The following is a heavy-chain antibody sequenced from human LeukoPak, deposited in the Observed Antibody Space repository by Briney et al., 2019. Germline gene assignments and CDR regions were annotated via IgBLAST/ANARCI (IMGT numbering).Heavy chain of an antibody. D-gene: IGHD5-12*01. CDR3: AKDRLQLRRGYSGYPGD. CDR2: ISYDGRNK. V-gene: IGHV3-30*18. Sequence: PGGSLRLSCAASGFTFSSYGMHWVRQAPGKGLEWVAVISYDGRNKYYADSVKGRFTISRDNSKNTLCLQMNSLRAEDTAVYYCAKDRLQLRRGYSGYPGDWGQGTLVTVSS. CDR1: GFTFSSYG. J-gene: IGHJ4*02.